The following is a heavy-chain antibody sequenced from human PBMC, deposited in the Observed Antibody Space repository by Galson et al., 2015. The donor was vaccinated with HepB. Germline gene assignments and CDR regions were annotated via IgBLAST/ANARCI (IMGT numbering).Heavy chain of an antibody. CDR2: IYPGDSDT. Sequence: QSGAEVKKPGESLKISCKGSGYSFTSYWIGWVRQMPGKGLEWMGIIYPGDSDTRYSPSFQGQVTISADKSISTAYLQWSSLKASDTAMYYCARVGAAMVRGVISSLDYWGQGTLVTVSS. D-gene: IGHD3-10*01. CDR3: ARVGAAMVRGVISSLDY. J-gene: IGHJ4*02. CDR1: GYSFTSYW. V-gene: IGHV5-51*01.